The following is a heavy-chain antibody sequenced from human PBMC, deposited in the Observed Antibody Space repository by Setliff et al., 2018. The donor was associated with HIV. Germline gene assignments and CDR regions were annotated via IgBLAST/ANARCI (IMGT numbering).Heavy chain of an antibody. J-gene: IGHJ4*02. CDR3: AREDWRRDYLDY. Sequence: SETLSLTCTVSGGSISSDYWSWIRQPPGKGLEWIGYIYYSGSTNYNPSLKSRVTISVDTSKNQFSLRLNSVTAADTAVYYCAREDWRRDYLDYWGQGTLVTVSS. CDR2: IYYSGST. CDR1: GGSISSDY. D-gene: IGHD3-9*01. V-gene: IGHV4-59*01.